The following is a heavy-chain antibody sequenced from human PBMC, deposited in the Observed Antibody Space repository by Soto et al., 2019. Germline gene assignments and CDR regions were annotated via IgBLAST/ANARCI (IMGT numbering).Heavy chain of an antibody. CDR3: ARSQGSSTSLEIYYCYYYGMDV. D-gene: IGHD2-2*01. V-gene: IGHV1-69*01. J-gene: IGHJ6*02. CDR2: IIPISDTT. CDR1: GGSFSSDA. Sequence: SVKVSCKAAGGSFSSDAISWVRQAPGQGLEWMGGIIPISDTTNYAQKFQGRVTITADESTSTAYMELSSLRSEDTAVYYCARSQGSSTSLEIYYCYYYGMDVWGQGTTVTVSS.